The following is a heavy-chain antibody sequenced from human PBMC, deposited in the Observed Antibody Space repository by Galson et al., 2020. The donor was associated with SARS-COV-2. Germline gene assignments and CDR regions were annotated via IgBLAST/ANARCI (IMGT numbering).Heavy chain of an antibody. CDR2: ISTSSHYI. D-gene: IGHD1-26*01. J-gene: IGHJ6*02. Sequence: GGSLRLSCEVSGFTFSLYGLTWVRQAPGKALEWVSSISTSSHYIYYADSVEGRFTISRDNDKNSLYLQMNSLRAEDTAVYYCARDSSWAMFGMDVWGQGTTVTVSS. CDR1: GFTFSLYG. CDR3: ARDSSWAMFGMDV. V-gene: IGHV3-21*01.